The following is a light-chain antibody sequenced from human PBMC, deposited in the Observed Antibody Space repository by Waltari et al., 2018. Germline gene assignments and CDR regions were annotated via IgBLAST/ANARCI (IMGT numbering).Light chain of an antibody. CDR2: AAS. V-gene: IGKV1-5*03. J-gene: IGKJ1*01. Sequence: DFQMTQSPSTLSASVGARVTITCRASQSVSVWLAWYQQKPGKAPNLLIYAASSLESGVPSRFSGSGSGTEFTLTISGLQPDDFATYYCQQYNSYSTFGQGTKVEIK. CDR3: QQYNSYST. CDR1: QSVSVW.